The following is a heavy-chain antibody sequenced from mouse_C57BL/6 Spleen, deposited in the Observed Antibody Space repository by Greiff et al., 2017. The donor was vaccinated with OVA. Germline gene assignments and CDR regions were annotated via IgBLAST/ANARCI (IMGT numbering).Heavy chain of an antibody. D-gene: IGHD2-3*01. V-gene: IGHV1-69*01. CDR1: GYTFTSYW. J-gene: IGHJ1*03. CDR2: IDPSDSYT. Sequence: QVQLQQSGAELVMPGASVKLSCKASGYTFTSYWMHWVKQRPGQGLEWIGEIDPSDSYTNYNQKFKGKSTLTVDKSSSTAYMQLSSLTSEDSAVYYCARDDGYYGWYFDVWGTGTTVTVSS. CDR3: ARDDGYYGWYFDV.